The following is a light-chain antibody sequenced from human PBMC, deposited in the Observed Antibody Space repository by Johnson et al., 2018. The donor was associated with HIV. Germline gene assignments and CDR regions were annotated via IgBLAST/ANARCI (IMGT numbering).Light chain of an antibody. CDR3: GTWDSSLSAGRV. J-gene: IGLJ1*01. Sequence: QSVLTQPPSVSAAPGQKVTISCSGSSSNIGNNYVSWYQQLPGTAPKLLIYENNKRPSGIPDRFSGSKSGTSATLGITGLQTGDEADYYCGTWDSSLSAGRVLGTRTKVTVL. V-gene: IGLV1-51*02. CDR2: ENN. CDR1: SSNIGNNY.